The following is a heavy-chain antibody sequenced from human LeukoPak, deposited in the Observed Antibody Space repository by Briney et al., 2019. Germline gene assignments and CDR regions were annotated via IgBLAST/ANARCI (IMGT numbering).Heavy chain of an antibody. J-gene: IGHJ6*03. V-gene: IGHV1-8*01. Sequence: GASVKVSCKASGYTFTGYDINWVRQATGQGLEWMGWMNPNSGNTGYAQKFQGRVTMTRNTSISTAYMELSSLRSEDTAVYYCATRLGEYSSSWYRDYYYYYMDVWGKGTTVTISS. CDR2: MNPNSGNT. CDR1: GYTFTGYD. CDR3: ATRLGEYSSSWYRDYYYYYMDV. D-gene: IGHD6-13*01.